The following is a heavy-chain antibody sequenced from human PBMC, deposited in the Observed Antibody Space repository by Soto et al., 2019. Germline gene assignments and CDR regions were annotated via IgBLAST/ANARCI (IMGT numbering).Heavy chain of an antibody. CDR3: ASPQPARLSGFQH. CDR1: GYSFTSYW. J-gene: IGHJ1*01. CDR2: IYPGDSDT. D-gene: IGHD5-12*01. Sequence: GESLKISCKGSGYSFTSYWIAWVRQMPGKGLEWMGIIYPGDSDTRYSPSFQGQVTISADKSISTAYLQWSSPKASDTAMYYCASPQPARLSGFQHWGQGTLVTVSS. V-gene: IGHV5-51*01.